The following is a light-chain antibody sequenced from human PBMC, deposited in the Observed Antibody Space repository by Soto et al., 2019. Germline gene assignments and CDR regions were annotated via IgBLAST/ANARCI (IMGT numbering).Light chain of an antibody. V-gene: IGLV2-14*01. CDR1: SSDVGGYNY. CDR2: DVS. Sequence: QSVLTQPASVSGSPGQSITISCTGTSSDVGGYNYVSWYQQHPGKVPKLMIYDVSDRPSGVSNRFSGSKSGNTASLTISGLQAEDGADYYCISYTSSSTWVFGGGTKLTVL. CDR3: ISYTSSSTWV. J-gene: IGLJ3*02.